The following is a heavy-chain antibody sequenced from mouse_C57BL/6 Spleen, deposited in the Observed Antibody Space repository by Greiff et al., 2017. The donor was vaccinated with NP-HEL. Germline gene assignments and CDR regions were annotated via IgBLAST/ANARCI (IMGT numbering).Heavy chain of an antibody. CDR3: AREGEDYYGSSYKGMDD. D-gene: IGHD1-1*01. V-gene: IGHV1-61*01. CDR1: GYTFTSYW. J-gene: IGHJ4*01. CDR2: IYPSDSET. Sequence: QVQLQQPGAELVRPGSSVKLSCKASGYTFTSYWMDWVKQRPGQGLEWIGNIYPSDSETHYNQKFKDKATLTVDKSSSTAYMQLSSLTSEDSAVYYCAREGEDYYGSSYKGMDDWGQGTSVTVSS.